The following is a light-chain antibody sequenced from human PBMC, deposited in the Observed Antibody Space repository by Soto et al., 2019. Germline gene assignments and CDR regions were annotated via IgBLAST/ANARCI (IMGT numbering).Light chain of an antibody. J-gene: IGKJ1*01. Sequence: EILMTQSPATVSVSPGERATLSCRASQSVSSNLAWYQQKPGQAPSLLFYGASTRATDIPARFSGSGSGTEFTLTIGSLQSEDFAVYYCQQYNKWPRTFGQGTKVDIK. V-gene: IGKV3-15*01. CDR2: GAS. CDR1: QSVSSN. CDR3: QQYNKWPRT.